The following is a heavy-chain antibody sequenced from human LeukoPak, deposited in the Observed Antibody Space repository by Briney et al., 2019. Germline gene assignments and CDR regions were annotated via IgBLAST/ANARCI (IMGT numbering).Heavy chain of an antibody. CDR3: ARDGLGYAIFDI. Sequence: SETLSLTCTVSGGSISSYYWSWIRQPPGKGLGWIGYIYYSGSTTYNPSLKSRVTISVDTSKNQFSLKLSSVAAADTAVYYCARDGLGYAIFDIWGQGTMVTVSS. D-gene: IGHD2-8*01. CDR2: IYYSGST. V-gene: IGHV4-59*01. J-gene: IGHJ3*02. CDR1: GGSISSYY.